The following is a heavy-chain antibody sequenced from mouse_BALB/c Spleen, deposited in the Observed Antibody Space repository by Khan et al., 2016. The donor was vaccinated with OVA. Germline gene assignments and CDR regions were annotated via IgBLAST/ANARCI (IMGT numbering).Heavy chain of an antibody. V-gene: IGHV3-5*02. CDR3: ARDYGDLYWYFDG. J-gene: IGHJ1*01. CDR1: GISITTGNYR. Sequence: EVQLKESGPGLVKPSQTVSLTCTATGISITTGNYRWSWIRQFPGNKLEWKGNTYYSCTITYNPSLTSRTIITSDSSKTQFILEINSLAAEDTATYFCARDYGDLYWYFDGWGEGTTVTVSS. D-gene: IGHD1-1*01. CDR2: TYYSCTI.